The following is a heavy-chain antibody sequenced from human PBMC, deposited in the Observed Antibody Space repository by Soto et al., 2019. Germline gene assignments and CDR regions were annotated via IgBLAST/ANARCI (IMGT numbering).Heavy chain of an antibody. Sequence: EVQLLESGGGLVQPGGSLRLSCAASGFTFSRYGMSWVRQAPGKGLEWVSAISGSGGSTYYADSVKGRFTISRDNSKNTLYLQMNSLRAEDTAVYYCAKDLGLFGRPDAFDIWGQGTMVTVSS. CDR1: GFTFSRYG. V-gene: IGHV3-23*01. D-gene: IGHD2-21*01. CDR2: ISGSGGST. CDR3: AKDLGLFGRPDAFDI. J-gene: IGHJ3*02.